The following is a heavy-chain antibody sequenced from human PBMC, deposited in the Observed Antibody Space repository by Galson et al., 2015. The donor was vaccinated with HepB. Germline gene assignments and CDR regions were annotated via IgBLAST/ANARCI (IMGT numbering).Heavy chain of an antibody. V-gene: IGHV3-23*01. CDR2: ISGSGDST. Sequence: SLRLSCAASGFTFSSYAMRWVRQAPGNGLEWVSSISGSGDSTFYPDSVKGRFTISRDNSRDTLYLQMNSLRVKDTAIYYCAKELEPTFYGVRRGGHFDFWGQGDLVTVSS. D-gene: IGHD4-17*01. J-gene: IGHJ4*02. CDR3: AKELEPTFYGVRRGGHFDF. CDR1: GFTFSSYA.